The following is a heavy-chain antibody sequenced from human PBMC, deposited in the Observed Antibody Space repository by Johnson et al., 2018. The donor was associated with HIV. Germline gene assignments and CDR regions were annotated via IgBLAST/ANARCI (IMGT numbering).Heavy chain of an antibody. D-gene: IGHD1-26*01. V-gene: IGHV3-11*01. CDR2: ISTSGSTI. Sequence: QVQLVESGGGLVKPGGSLRLSCAGSGFTFSDYFMSYIRQAPGKGLEWISYISTSGSTIYYADSVKGRFTIPRDNAKNSLYLQMNSLETEDTAVYYCTAPIVGAIDAFDIWGQGTMVTVSS. CDR3: TAPIVGAIDAFDI. CDR1: GFTFSDYF. J-gene: IGHJ3*02.